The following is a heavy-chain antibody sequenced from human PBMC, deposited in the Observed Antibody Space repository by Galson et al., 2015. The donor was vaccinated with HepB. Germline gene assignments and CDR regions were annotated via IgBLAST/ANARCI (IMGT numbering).Heavy chain of an antibody. J-gene: IGHJ4*02. Sequence: SLRLSCAASGFTFRDHYMDWVRQAPGKGLEWVGRIRNQAESYTTIYAASVRGRFTISTDDSKTSMYLQMNSLKSEDTAVYYCARSAPTSPFDYWSQGTLVTVSS. CDR2: IRNQAESYTT. CDR1: GFTFRDHY. CDR3: ARSAPTSPFDY. V-gene: IGHV3-72*01.